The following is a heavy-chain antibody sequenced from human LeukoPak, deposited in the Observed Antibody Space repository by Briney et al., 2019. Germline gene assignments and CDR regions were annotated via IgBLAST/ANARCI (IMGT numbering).Heavy chain of an antibody. Sequence: SETLSLTCAVSGGSISSNSYYWGWIRQPPGKGLEWIGSIYYSGSTYYNPSLKSRVTISVDTSKNQFSLKLSSVTAADTAVYYCARTRYYYNSRSYGAPYYFDCWGEGTLLTVSS. V-gene: IGHV4-39*01. D-gene: IGHD3-10*01. CDR2: IYYSGST. J-gene: IGHJ4*02. CDR3: ARTRYYYNSRSYGAPYYFDC. CDR1: GGSISSNSYY.